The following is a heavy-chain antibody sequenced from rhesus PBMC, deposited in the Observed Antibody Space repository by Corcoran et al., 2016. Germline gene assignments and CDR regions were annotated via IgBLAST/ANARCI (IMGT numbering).Heavy chain of an antibody. CDR2: ISGRGGRT. V-gene: IGHV4-173*01. CDR1: GGSISSNY. D-gene: IGHD1-1-1*01. CDR3: ASIAVDY. Sequence: QLQLQESGPGLVKPSETLSLTCAVSGGSISSNYWSWIRQRPGKGLEWIGRISGRGGRTDYHPTLQCRVTISTDTSKNQFSLKLSSVTAADTSVYYCASIAVDYWGQGVLVTVSS. J-gene: IGHJ4*01.